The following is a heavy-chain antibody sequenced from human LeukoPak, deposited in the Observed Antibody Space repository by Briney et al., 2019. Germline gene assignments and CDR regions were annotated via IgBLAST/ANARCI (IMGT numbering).Heavy chain of an antibody. D-gene: IGHD6-19*01. CDR3: ARTYSSFDY. CDR1: GFTFTSYW. CDR2: INNDGSTT. V-gene: IGHV3-74*01. Sequence: GGSLRLSCAASGFTFTSYWMHWVRQAPGKGLVWVSRINNDGSTTAYADSVKGRFTISRDNAKNTLYLQMNSLRAEDTAVYYCARTYSSFDYWGQGTLVTVSP. J-gene: IGHJ4*02.